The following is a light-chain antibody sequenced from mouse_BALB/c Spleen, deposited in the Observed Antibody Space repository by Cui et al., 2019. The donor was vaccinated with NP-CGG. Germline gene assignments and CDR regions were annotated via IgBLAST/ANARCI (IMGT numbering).Light chain of an antibody. J-gene: IGLJ1*01. CDR1: TGAVTTSNY. V-gene: IGLV1*01. Sequence: QAIVMQESELTTSPGETVTLTCRSSTGAVTTSNYANWVQEKPDHLFTGLIGGTNNRVPGVPARFSGSLIGDKAALTITGAQTEDEAIYFCALWYSNHWMFGGGTKLTVL. CDR3: ALWYSNHWM. CDR2: GTN.